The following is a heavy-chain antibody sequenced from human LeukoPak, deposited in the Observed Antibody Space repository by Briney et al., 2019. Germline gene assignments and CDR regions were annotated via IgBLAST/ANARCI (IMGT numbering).Heavy chain of an antibody. CDR2: ISSSSSAI. Sequence: PGGPLRLSCAGSGFTFSSYSMNWVRQAPGRGLEWVSYISSSSSAIYYADSVKGRFTISRDNAKNSLYLQMNSLRAEDTAVYYCARDPVDGGYWYFDLWGRGTLVTVSS. D-gene: IGHD3-16*01. CDR3: ARDPVDGGYWYFDL. CDR1: GFTFSSYS. J-gene: IGHJ2*01. V-gene: IGHV3-48*01.